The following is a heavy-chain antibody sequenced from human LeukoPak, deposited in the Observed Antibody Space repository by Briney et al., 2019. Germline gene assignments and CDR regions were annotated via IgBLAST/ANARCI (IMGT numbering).Heavy chain of an antibody. CDR1: GGSISSRRYY. V-gene: IGHV4-39*01. D-gene: IGHD5-18*01. Sequence: SETLSLTCTVSGGSISSRRYYWGWIRQPPGKGQEWLGSIYYSGSTYYNPSLKSRVTISVDTSKNQFSLKLSSVTAADTAVYYCARQGYSYGVSGVGYWGQGTLVTVSS. CDR3: ARQGYSYGVSGVGY. CDR2: IYYSGST. J-gene: IGHJ4*02.